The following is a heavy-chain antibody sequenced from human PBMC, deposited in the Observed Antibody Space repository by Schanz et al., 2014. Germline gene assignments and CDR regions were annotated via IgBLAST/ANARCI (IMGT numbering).Heavy chain of an antibody. D-gene: IGHD4-17*01. CDR1: GFTFSDSW. Sequence: EVQLVESGGGLVQPGGSLRLSCAASGFTFSDSWMHWVRQAPGKGLVWVSRTSNDGSFTTFADSVKGRFTISRDNAKNTLYLQMNSLRAEDTAVYYCAKDMHKDYGGKPQAFDIWGQGTMVTVSS. CDR3: AKDMHKDYGGKPQAFDI. V-gene: IGHV3-74*01. CDR2: TSNDGSFT. J-gene: IGHJ3*02.